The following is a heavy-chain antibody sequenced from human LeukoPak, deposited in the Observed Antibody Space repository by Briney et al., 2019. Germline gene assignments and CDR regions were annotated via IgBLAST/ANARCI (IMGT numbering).Heavy chain of an antibody. Sequence: ASVKVSCKTSGYTFTNYGISWVRQAPGLGLEWMGWISAYNGNTNYAQKVKGRVTMTTETSTSTAYMELRSLRFDDTAVYYCARDQSVRLLQTSSTYFKHVFAIWGQGSMVTVSS. CDR2: ISAYNGNT. CDR1: GYTFTNYG. J-gene: IGHJ3*02. D-gene: IGHD6-13*01. V-gene: IGHV1-18*01. CDR3: ARDQSVRLLQTSSTYFKHVFAI.